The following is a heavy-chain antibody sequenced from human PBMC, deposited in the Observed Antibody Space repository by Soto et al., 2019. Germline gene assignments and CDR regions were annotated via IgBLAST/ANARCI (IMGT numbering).Heavy chain of an antibody. CDR3: VRESDSSSLARDT. D-gene: IGHD6-13*01. J-gene: IGHJ5*02. V-gene: IGHV1-69*08. CDR1: GGTFSSYT. CDR2: IIPILGIA. Sequence: QVQLVQSGAEVKKPGSSVKVSCKASGGTFSSYTISWVRQAPGQGLEWMGRIIPILGIANYAQKFQGRVTITADKSTSTAYMELSSLRSEDTAVYYWVRESDSSSLARDTWGQGTLVTVSS.